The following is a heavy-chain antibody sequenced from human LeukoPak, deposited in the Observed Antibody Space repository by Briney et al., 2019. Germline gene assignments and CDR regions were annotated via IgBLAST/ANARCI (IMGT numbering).Heavy chain of an antibody. Sequence: SETLSLTCAVYGGSFSGYYWSWIRQPPGKGLEWIGEINHSGSTNYNPSLKSRVTISVDTSKNQFSLKLSSVTAADTAVYYCARVRGRISYYYGSGPSAFDIWGQGTMVTVSS. V-gene: IGHV4-34*01. J-gene: IGHJ3*02. CDR3: ARVRGRISYYYGSGPSAFDI. D-gene: IGHD3-10*01. CDR2: INHSGST. CDR1: GGSFSGYY.